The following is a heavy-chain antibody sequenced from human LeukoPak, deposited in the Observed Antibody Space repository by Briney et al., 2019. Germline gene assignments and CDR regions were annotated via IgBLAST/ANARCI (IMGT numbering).Heavy chain of an antibody. CDR3: ARVPYYDFWSGYYILDY. CDR1: GYTFTGYY. V-gene: IGHV1-2*06. J-gene: IGHJ4*02. CDR2: INPNSGGT. D-gene: IGHD3-3*01. Sequence: ASVKVSCKASGYTFTGYYMHWVRQDPGQGLEWMGRINPNSGGTNYAQKFQGRVTMTRDTSISTAYMELSRLRSDDTAVYYCARVPYYDFWSGYYILDYWGQGTLGTVSS.